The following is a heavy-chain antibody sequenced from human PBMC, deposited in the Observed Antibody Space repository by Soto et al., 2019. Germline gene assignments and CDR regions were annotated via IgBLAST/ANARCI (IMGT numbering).Heavy chain of an antibody. D-gene: IGHD5-18*01. CDR3: ARSSGGYSYGYDY. J-gene: IGHJ4*02. V-gene: IGHV4-59*08. CDR1: GGSISGYY. CDR2: IYYRGST. Sequence: SETLSLTCTVSGGSISGYYWNWIRQSPGKGLEWIGYIYYRGSTDYNPSLKSRVTISVDTSKNQFSLKLSSVTAADTAVYYCARSSGGYSYGYDYWGQGTLVTVSS.